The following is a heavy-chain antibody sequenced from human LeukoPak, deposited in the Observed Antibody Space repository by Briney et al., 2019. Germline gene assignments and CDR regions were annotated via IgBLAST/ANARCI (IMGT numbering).Heavy chain of an antibody. CDR3: ARVLGSGYSDY. CDR1: GGSISSYY. Sequence: PSETLSLTCTVSGGSISSYYWSWIRQPAGKGLEWIGRFHTSGNSNYNPSLKSRVTISVDTSKNQFSLKLSSVTAADTAVYYCARVLGSGYSDYWGQGTLVTVSS. V-gene: IGHV4-4*07. J-gene: IGHJ4*02. CDR2: FHTSGNS. D-gene: IGHD2-15*01.